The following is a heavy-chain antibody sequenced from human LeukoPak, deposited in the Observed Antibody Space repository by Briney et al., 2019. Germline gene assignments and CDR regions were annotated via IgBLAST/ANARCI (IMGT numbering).Heavy chain of an antibody. CDR1: GFTFSNYA. CDR3: AKSFTSSSSDY. D-gene: IGHD6-13*01. V-gene: IGHV3-23*01. J-gene: IGHJ4*02. Sequence: PGGSLRLSCVASGFTFSNYAMSWIRQAPGKGLEWISSISVGGAKTYYADSVKGRFSISRDNSENTLYLQMNNLRADDTAVYSCAKSFTSSSSDYWGQGTLVTVSS. CDR2: ISVGGAKT.